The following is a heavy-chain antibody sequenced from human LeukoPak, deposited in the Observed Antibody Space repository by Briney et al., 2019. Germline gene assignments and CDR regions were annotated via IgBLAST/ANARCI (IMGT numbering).Heavy chain of an antibody. CDR2: IYYSGST. Sequence: PSETLSLTCTVSGGSISSYYWSWIRQPPGKGLEWIGYIYYSGSTNYNPSLKSRVTISVDTSKNQFSLKLSSVTAADTAVYYCARGRGSYESNDAFDIWGQGTMVTVSS. D-gene: IGHD5-18*01. V-gene: IGHV4-59*08. CDR3: ARGRGSYESNDAFDI. CDR1: GGSISSYY. J-gene: IGHJ3*02.